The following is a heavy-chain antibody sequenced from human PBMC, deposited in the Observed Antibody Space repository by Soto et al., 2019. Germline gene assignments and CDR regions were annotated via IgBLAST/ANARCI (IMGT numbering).Heavy chain of an antibody. D-gene: IGHD4-4*01. CDR1: GGSINSGGYS. CDR3: ARVERTLTTPFAYGMDV. CDR2: IYHTGNT. Sequence: QLQLQESGSGLVKPSQTLSLTCTVSGGSINSGGYSWIWIRQPPGKGLEWIGYIYHTGNTFYNPSLQSRVTISVDQSNTQFSLSLGSVTAAATAMYYCARVERTLTTPFAYGMDVWGQGTTVTVSS. J-gene: IGHJ6*02. V-gene: IGHV4-30-2*01.